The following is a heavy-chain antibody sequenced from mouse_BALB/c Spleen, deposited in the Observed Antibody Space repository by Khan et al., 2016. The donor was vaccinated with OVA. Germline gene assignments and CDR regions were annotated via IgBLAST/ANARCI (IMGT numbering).Heavy chain of an antibody. V-gene: IGHV5-6*01. D-gene: IGHD2-2*01. Sequence: EVELVESGGDLVKPGGSLKLSCAASGFTFSNYGMSWVRQTPDKRLEWVATITNGGSYTYYPDSVKGRFTISSDNAKNTLYLQMSSLNAEDTAMYYCARRGYDEAWFAYWGQGTLVTVSA. CDR1: GFTFSNYG. J-gene: IGHJ3*01. CDR2: ITNGGSYT. CDR3: ARRGYDEAWFAY.